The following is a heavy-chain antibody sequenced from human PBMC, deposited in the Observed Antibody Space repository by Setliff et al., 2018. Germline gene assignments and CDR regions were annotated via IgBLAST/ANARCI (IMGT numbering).Heavy chain of an antibody. V-gene: IGHV4-4*07. CDR3: TRNFLGWLARF. CDR1: GGSINEYY. D-gene: IGHD6-19*01. J-gene: IGHJ4*02. Sequence: KPSETLSLTCSVSGGSINEYYWSWFRQPAGKGLEWIGRIYSDENTDYNPSLKSRVTMSADTSKNQFSLKLKSVTAADTAVYYCTRNFLGWLARFWGRGTLVTVSS. CDR2: IYSDENT.